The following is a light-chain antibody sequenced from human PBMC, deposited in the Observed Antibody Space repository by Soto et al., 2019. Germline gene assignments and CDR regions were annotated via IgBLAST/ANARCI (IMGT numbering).Light chain of an antibody. V-gene: IGLV1-40*01. J-gene: IGLJ7*01. CDR2: GNS. CDR3: PSYDSSLSGFV. Sequence: QSVLTQPPSVSGAPGQRVTISCTGSSSNIGAGYDVHWYQQLPGTAPKLLIYGNSNRPSGVPDRFSGSKSGTSASLAITGLQAEDGADYYCPSYDSSLSGFVFGGGTQLTVL. CDR1: SSNIGAGYD.